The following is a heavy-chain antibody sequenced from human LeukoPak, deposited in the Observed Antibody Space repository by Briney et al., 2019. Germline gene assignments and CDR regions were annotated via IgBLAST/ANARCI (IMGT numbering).Heavy chain of an antibody. V-gene: IGHV3-30-3*01. J-gene: IGHJ5*02. Sequence: GGSLRLSCAASGFTFSSYAMHWVRQAPGKGLEWVAVISYDGSNKYYADSVEGRFTISRDNSKNTLYLQMNSLRAEDTAVYYCARNKQQLVFLSWFDPWGQGTLVTVSS. CDR1: GFTFSSYA. CDR3: ARNKQQLVFLSWFDP. D-gene: IGHD6-13*01. CDR2: ISYDGSNK.